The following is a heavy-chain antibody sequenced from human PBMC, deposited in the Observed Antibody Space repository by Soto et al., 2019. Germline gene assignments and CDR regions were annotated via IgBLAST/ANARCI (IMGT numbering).Heavy chain of an antibody. J-gene: IGHJ4*02. CDR1: GCTFTSYG. CDR2: ISAHNGNT. CDR3: ARGRYGDY. V-gene: IGHV1-18*01. Sequence: QVPLVQSGAEVKKPGASVKVSCKASGCTFTSYGITWVRQAPGQGLEWMGWISAHNGNTDYAQKLQGRVIVTRDTSTSTAYMELRSLRSDDTAVYYCARGRYGDYWGQGALVTVSS. D-gene: IGHD1-1*01.